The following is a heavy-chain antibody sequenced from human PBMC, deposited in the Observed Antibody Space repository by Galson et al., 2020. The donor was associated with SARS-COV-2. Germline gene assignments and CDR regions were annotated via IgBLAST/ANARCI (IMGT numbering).Heavy chain of an antibody. CDR2: IYYSGST. D-gene: IGHD6-19*01. V-gene: IGHV4-39*01. CDR1: GGSISSSSYY. Sequence: SETLSLTCTVSGGSISSSSYYWGWIRQPPGKGLEWIGSIYYSGSTYYNPSLKSRVTISVDTSKNQFSLKLSSVTAADTAVYYCARHQQWRGFGFDYWGQGTLVTVSS. CDR3: ARHQQWRGFGFDY. J-gene: IGHJ4*02.